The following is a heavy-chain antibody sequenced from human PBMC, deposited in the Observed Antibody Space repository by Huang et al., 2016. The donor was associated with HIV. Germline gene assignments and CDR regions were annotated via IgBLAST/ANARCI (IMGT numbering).Heavy chain of an antibody. CDR2: RNPNSGNT. V-gene: IGHV1-8*03. Sequence: QVQLVQSGAEVKKPGASVRVSCRSSGYTFTHYDINWVRQATGQGLEWMGWRNPNSGNTGCAQKCQGRVTIIMNTSISTAYMELISLRSEDTAVYYCARARGYYYGSGGYYSRYYFDYWGQGTLVTVSS. J-gene: IGHJ4*02. CDR3: ARARGYYYGSGGYYSRYYFDY. CDR1: GYTFTHYD. D-gene: IGHD3-22*01.